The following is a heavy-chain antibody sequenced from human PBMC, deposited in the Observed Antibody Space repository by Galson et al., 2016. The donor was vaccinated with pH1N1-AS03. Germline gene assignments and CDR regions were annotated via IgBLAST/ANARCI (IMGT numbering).Heavy chain of an antibody. Sequence: PALVKPTQTLTLTCTVSGFSLRTGGMRVSWIRQPPGKALEWLGRIDWDDGTFYSTSLKTRLTISKDTSKNQVVLTMTNMDPVDTATYYCAHNRARAGTLGAGYWGQGTLVTVSS. CDR1: GFSLRTGGMR. CDR2: IDWDDGT. D-gene: IGHD1-26*01. CDR3: AHNRARAGTLGAGY. V-gene: IGHV2-70*04. J-gene: IGHJ4*02.